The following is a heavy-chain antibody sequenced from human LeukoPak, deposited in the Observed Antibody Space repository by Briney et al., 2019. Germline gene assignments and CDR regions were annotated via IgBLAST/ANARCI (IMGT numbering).Heavy chain of an antibody. D-gene: IGHD3-3*01. CDR1: GFTFSSYG. Sequence: PGGSLRLSCAASGFTFSSYGMSWVRQAPGKGLEWVSAISGSGGSTYYADSVKGRFTISRDNSKNTLYLQMNSLRAEDTAVYYCAKAVERMYYDFWSGYEYYFDYWGQGTLVTVSS. V-gene: IGHV3-23*01. CDR3: AKAVERMYYDFWSGYEYYFDY. CDR2: ISGSGGST. J-gene: IGHJ4*02.